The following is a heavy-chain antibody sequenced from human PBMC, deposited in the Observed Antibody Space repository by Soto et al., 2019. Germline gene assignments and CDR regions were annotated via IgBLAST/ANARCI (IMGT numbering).Heavy chain of an antibody. J-gene: IGHJ4*02. D-gene: IGHD3-16*02. Sequence: GGSLRLSCAASGFTFSSYAMSWVRQAPGKGLEWVSAISGSGGSTYYADSVKGRFTIFRDNSKNTLYLQMNSLRAEDTAVYYCAKLNYDYVWGSYRYYFDYWGQGTLVTVSS. V-gene: IGHV3-23*01. CDR3: AKLNYDYVWGSYRYYFDY. CDR2: ISGSGGST. CDR1: GFTFSSYA.